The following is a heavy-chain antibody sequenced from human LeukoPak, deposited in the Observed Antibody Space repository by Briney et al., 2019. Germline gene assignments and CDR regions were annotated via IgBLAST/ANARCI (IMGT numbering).Heavy chain of an antibody. V-gene: IGHV4-39*07. D-gene: IGHD3-22*01. CDR3: ARVPRSYYDSSGYIDY. Sequence: SETLSLTCTVSGGSISSSSYYWGWIRQPPGKGLEWIGSIYYSGSTYYNPSLKSRVTISVDTSKNQFSLKLSSVTAADTAVYYCARVPRSYYDSSGYIDYWGQGTLVTVSS. CDR2: IYYSGST. CDR1: GGSISSSSYY. J-gene: IGHJ4*02.